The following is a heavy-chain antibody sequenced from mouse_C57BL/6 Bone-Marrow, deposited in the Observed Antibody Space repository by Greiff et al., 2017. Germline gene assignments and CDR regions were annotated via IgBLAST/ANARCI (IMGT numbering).Heavy chain of an antibody. Sequence: EVMLVESGGGLVKPGGSLKLSCAASGFTFSSYTMSWVRQTPEKRLEWVATISGGGGNTYYPDSVKGRFTISRDNAKNTLYLQMSSLRSEDTALYYCARHRALYYGSSYEYFDVWGTGTTVTVSS. J-gene: IGHJ1*03. CDR2: ISGGGGNT. CDR3: ARHRALYYGSSYEYFDV. D-gene: IGHD1-1*01. V-gene: IGHV5-9*01. CDR1: GFTFSSYT.